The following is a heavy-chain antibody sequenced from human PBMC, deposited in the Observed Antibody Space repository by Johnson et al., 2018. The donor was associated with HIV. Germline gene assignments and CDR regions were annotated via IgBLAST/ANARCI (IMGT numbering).Heavy chain of an antibody. V-gene: IGHV3-13*01. CDR3: ARGGSRTTIFEEDINLDGFDI. D-gene: IGHD3-3*01. CDR2: IGTAGDT. J-gene: IGHJ3*02. CDR1: GFTFSNYD. Sequence: VQLVESGGDWVQRGGSLRLSCAASGFTFSNYDIHWVRQATGKGLEWVSTIGTAGDTYYVGSVKGRFTISRENAKNSLYLQMNSLRAGDTAVYYCARGGSRTTIFEEDINLDGFDIWGQGTMVTVSS.